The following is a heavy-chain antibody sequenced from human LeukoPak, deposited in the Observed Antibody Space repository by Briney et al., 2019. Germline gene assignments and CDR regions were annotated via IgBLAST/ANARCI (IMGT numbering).Heavy chain of an antibody. J-gene: IGHJ4*02. CDR3: VRQPPANCSSASCYGGFDY. Sequence: GGSLRLSCAASGFTFSSYEMNWVRQASGKGLEWVSYITSSASSIYYADSVKGRFTISRDNAKNSLYLQMDSLGAEDTAVYYCVRQPPANCSSASCYGGFDYWGQGTLVTVSS. CDR2: ITSSASSI. V-gene: IGHV3-48*03. CDR1: GFTFSSYE. D-gene: IGHD2-2*01.